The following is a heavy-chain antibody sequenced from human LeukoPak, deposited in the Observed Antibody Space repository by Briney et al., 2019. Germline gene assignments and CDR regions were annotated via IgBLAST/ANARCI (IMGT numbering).Heavy chain of an antibody. CDR1: GXTFSNYG. V-gene: IGHV3-30*18. CDR2: ISYDGSNK. CDR3: AKTRLLWFGPYGMDV. Sequence: GGSLRLSCAASGXTFSNYGMHWVRQAPGKGLEWVAVISYDGSNKYYADSVKGRFTISRDSSKNTLYRQMNSLRAEDTAVYYCAKTRLLWFGPYGMDVWGQGTTVTVSS. J-gene: IGHJ6*02. D-gene: IGHD3-10*01.